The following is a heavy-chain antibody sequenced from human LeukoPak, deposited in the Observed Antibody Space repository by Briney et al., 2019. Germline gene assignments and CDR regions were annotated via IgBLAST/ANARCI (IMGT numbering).Heavy chain of an antibody. CDR2: LSGSGDTT. J-gene: IGHJ4*02. CDR1: GVTFSAYA. V-gene: IGHV3-23*01. Sequence: GGSLRLSSTASGVTFSAYAMSWVRQAPGKGLELVSTLSGSGDTTFYAESVRGRFTISRDKSKNTLYLQMNSLRVADTALYYCAKGFSSAWFGIYFDQWGQGTQVTVSS. CDR3: AKGFSSAWFGIYFDQ. D-gene: IGHD6-19*01.